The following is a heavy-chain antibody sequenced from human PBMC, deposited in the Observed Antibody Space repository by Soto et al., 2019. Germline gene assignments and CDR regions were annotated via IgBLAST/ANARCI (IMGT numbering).Heavy chain of an antibody. D-gene: IGHD2-15*01. CDR1: GFTFSRYG. CDR2: IWYDGSNK. J-gene: IGHJ3*02. CDR3: ARKRYCSGGSCPGYAFDI. Sequence: GGSLRLSCAASGFTFSRYGMHWVRQAPGKGLEWVAVIWYDGSNKYYADSVKGRFTISRDNSKNTLYLQMNSLRAEDTAVYYCARKRYCSGGSCPGYAFDIWGQGTMVTVSS. V-gene: IGHV3-33*01.